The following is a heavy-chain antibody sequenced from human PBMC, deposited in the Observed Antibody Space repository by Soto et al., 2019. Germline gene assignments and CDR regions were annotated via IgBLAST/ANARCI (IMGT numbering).Heavy chain of an antibody. CDR1: GFTFTNSA. V-gene: IGHV1-58*01. Sequence: ASVKVSCKASGFTFTNSAVQWVRQARGQRLEWIGWIVVGSGNTNYAQKFQERVTITRDMSTSTAYMELSSLRSEDTAVYYCERKVVADPYYYYGMDVWG. CDR2: IVVGSGNT. CDR3: ERKVVADPYYYYGMDV. D-gene: IGHD2-15*01. J-gene: IGHJ6*02.